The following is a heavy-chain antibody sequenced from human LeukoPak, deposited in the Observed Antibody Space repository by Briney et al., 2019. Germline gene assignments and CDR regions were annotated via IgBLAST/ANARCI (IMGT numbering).Heavy chain of an antibody. CDR3: AALTVNY. J-gene: IGHJ4*02. CDR2: ISYDGSER. V-gene: IGHV3-30*03. CDR1: GFTLIYYG. D-gene: IGHD4-17*01. Sequence: GGSLRLSCAASGFTLIYYGMHWVRQAPGKGLEWVAVISYDGSERNYADSVKGRFAISRDNAKNTLYLQMNSLRAEDTAVYYCAALTVNYWGQGTLVTVSS.